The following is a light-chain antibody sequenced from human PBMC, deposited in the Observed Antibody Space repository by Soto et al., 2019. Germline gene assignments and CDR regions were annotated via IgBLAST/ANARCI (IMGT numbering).Light chain of an antibody. CDR3: MQGTHWPPT. CDR2: KVS. CDR1: QSLVYSDGITY. V-gene: IGKV2-30*01. Sequence: DVVMTQSPLSLPVSLGQPASISCRSSQSLVYSDGITYLNWFQQRAGQSPRRLVYKVSNRDSGVPDRFSGSGSGTDFTLQISRVEAEDVGVYYCMQGTHWPPTFGQGTKLEIK. J-gene: IGKJ2*01.